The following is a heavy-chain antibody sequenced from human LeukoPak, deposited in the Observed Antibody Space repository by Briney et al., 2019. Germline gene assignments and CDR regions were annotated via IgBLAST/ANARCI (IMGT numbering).Heavy chain of an antibody. D-gene: IGHD5-18*01. CDR1: GGSISSSHW. J-gene: IGHJ2*01. CDR2: IHHSGST. Sequence: NPSETLSLTCAVSGGSISSSHWWSWVRQPPGKGLEWIGEIHHSGSTNFDPSLKSRVTVSVDKSKNQFSLKLTSVTAADTAVYYCARMWDSRYTYGFRYFDVWGRGTLVTVSS. V-gene: IGHV4-4*02. CDR3: ARMWDSRYTYGFRYFDV.